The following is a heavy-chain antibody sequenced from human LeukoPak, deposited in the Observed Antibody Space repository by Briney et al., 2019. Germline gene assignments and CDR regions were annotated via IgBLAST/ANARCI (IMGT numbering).Heavy chain of an antibody. D-gene: IGHD7-27*01. CDR1: GYSIRSGYY. Sequence: SETLSLTCAVSGYSIRSGYYWGWIRQPPGKGLEWIGSIYHSGSTYYNPSLKSRVTISVDTSKNQFSLKLSSVTAADTAVYYCARDLNWDRDYWGQGTLVTVSS. J-gene: IGHJ4*02. CDR3: ARDLNWDRDY. V-gene: IGHV4-38-2*02. CDR2: IYHSGST.